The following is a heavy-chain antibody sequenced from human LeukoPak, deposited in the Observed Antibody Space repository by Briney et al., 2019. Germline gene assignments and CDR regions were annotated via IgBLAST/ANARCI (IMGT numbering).Heavy chain of an antibody. Sequence: HSQTLSLTCALSGDSLSSNSAAWHWIRQSPSRGLEWLGRTYYRSKWSNDYAVSVKSRITINPDTSRNQFSLQLNSVTPEDTAVYYCARYYYDSRGYYYYYFDYWGQGTLVTVSS. CDR3: ARYYYDSRGYYYYYFDY. J-gene: IGHJ4*02. CDR1: GDSLSSNSAA. V-gene: IGHV6-1*01. CDR2: TYYRSKWSN. D-gene: IGHD3-22*01.